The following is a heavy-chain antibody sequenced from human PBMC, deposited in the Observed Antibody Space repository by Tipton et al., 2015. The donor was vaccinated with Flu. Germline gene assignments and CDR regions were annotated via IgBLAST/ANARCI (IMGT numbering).Heavy chain of an antibody. CDR2: IWFDGSHL. Sequence: SLRLSCAASGFTFSSYGMHWVRQAPGKGLHWVAVIWFDGSHLYYAGSVKGRFTISRDNSMNTLYLQMNSLRAEDTGVYYCARDVAQSSSTSYYFDYWGQGTLVTVSS. CDR1: GFTFSSYG. V-gene: IGHV3-33*01. J-gene: IGHJ4*02. D-gene: IGHD6-13*01. CDR3: ARDVAQSSSTSYYFDY.